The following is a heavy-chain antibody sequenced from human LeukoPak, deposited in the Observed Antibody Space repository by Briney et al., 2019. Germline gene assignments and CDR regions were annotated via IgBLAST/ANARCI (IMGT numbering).Heavy chain of an antibody. D-gene: IGHD2-15*01. Sequence: SVKVSCKASGGTFSSYAISWVRQAPGQGLEWMGGIIPIFGTANCAQKFQGRVTITADESTSTAYMELSSLRSEDTAVYYCASGVVVVAATHPTFFDYWGQGTLVTVSS. CDR3: ASGVVVVAATHPTFFDY. V-gene: IGHV1-69*01. CDR1: GGTFSSYA. CDR2: IIPIFGTA. J-gene: IGHJ4*02.